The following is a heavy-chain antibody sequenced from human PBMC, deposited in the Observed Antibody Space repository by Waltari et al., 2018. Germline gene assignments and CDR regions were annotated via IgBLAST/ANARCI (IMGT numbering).Heavy chain of an antibody. J-gene: IGHJ4*02. V-gene: IGHV3-48*03. D-gene: IGHD3-3*01. CDR3: ARFLEWV. CDR1: GFTLSSYE. Sequence: DVQLVESGGGLVQPGGSLSLSCEAPGFTLSSYEMNWFRQAPGKGLEWVSYISTSGSSIDYADSVKGRFTISRDNAKNSLYLQMNRLRAEDTAVYYCARFLEWVWGQGTLVTVSS. CDR2: ISTSGSSI.